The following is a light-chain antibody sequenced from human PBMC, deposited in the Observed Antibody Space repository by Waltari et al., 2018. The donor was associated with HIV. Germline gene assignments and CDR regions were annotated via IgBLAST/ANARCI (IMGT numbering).Light chain of an antibody. J-gene: IGLJ3*02. Sequence: QSALTQPASVSGPPGQSITISCTGTSSDVGGYTYVSWYQQYPGKAPNLMIYDVSYRPSGVANRFSGSKSGNTASLTISGLQAEDEADYYCSSYTSSSTRVFGGGTKLTVL. CDR1: SSDVGGYTY. CDR2: DVS. CDR3: SSYTSSSTRV. V-gene: IGLV2-14*01.